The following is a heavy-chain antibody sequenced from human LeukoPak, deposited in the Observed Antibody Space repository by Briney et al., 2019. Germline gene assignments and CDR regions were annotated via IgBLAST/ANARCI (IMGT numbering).Heavy chain of an antibody. V-gene: IGHV1-18*04. D-gene: IGHD3-9*01. CDR2: ISAYNGNT. Sequence: GASVKVSCKASGYTFTGYGISWVRPAPGQGLEWMGWISAYNGNTNYAQKLQGRVTMTTDTSTSTAYMELRSLRSDDTAVYYCARRSYDILTGYYNFDYWGQGPLVTVSS. CDR3: ARRSYDILTGYYNFDY. J-gene: IGHJ4*02. CDR1: GYTFTGYG.